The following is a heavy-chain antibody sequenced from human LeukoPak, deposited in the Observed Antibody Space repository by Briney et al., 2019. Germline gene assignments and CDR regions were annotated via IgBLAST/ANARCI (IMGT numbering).Heavy chain of an antibody. D-gene: IGHD3-3*01. CDR3: ARDDYDFWSGYPSFDY. V-gene: IGHV1-18*01. Sequence: ASVKVSRKASGYTFTSYGISWVRQAPGQGLEWMGWISAYNGNTNYAQKLQGRVTMTTDTSTSTAYMELRSLRSDDTAVYYCARDDYDFWSGYPSFDYWGQGTLVTVSS. CDR1: GYTFTSYG. J-gene: IGHJ4*02. CDR2: ISAYNGNT.